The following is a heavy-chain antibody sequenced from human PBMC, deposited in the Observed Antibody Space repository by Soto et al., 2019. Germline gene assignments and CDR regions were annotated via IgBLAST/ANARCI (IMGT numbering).Heavy chain of an antibody. V-gene: IGHV1-58*01. CDR1: GFTFTSSA. J-gene: IGHJ6*02. CDR3: AADSSSWYSMNYYYYGMDV. CDR2: IVVGSGNT. Sequence: ASVKVSCKASGFTFTSSAVQWVRQARGQRLEWIGWIVVGSGNTNYAQKFQERVTITRDMSTSTAYMELSSLRSEDTAVYYCAADSSSWYSMNYYYYGMDVWGQGTTVTVSS. D-gene: IGHD6-13*01.